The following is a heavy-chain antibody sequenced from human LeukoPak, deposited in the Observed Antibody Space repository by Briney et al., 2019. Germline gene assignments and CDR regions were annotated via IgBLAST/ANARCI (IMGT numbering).Heavy chain of an antibody. D-gene: IGHD3-10*01. V-gene: IGHV4-30-4*08. CDR2: IYYSGST. CDR3: ARDWRYYYGSGSYYIFDY. Sequence: SQTLSLTCTVSGGSISSGDYYWSWIRQPPGKGLEWIGYIYYSGSTYYNPSLKSRVTISIDTSKNQFSLKLSSVTAADTAVYYCARDWRYYYGSGSYYIFDYWSQGTLVTVSS. J-gene: IGHJ4*02. CDR1: GGSISSGDYY.